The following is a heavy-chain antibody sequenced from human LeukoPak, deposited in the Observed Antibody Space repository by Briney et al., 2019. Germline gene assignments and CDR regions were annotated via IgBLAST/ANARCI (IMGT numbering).Heavy chain of an antibody. CDR1: GFTFNDYY. J-gene: IGHJ5*02. Sequence: GGSLRLSCTASGFTFNDYYMSWIRQAPGTGLEWLSYINIGGTNTHYADSVKGRFTISRDNAKKSLYLEMNNLRAEDTAVYYCATDGAGFDTCGQGVLVTVSS. CDR2: INIGGTNT. V-gene: IGHV3-11*01. CDR3: ATDGAGFDT.